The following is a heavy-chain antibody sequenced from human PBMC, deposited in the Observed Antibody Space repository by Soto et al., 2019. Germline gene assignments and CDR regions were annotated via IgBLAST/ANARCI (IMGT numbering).Heavy chain of an antibody. V-gene: IGHV5-10-1*01. CDR3: AFWDSGWHHNNDAFDI. CDR1: GYSFTSYW. CDR2: IDPSDSYT. D-gene: IGHD6-19*01. Sequence: PGESLKISCKGSGYSFTSYWISWVRQMPGKGLEWMGRIDPSDSYTNYSPSFQGHVTISADKSISTVYLQWSSLKASDTAMYYCAFWDSGWHHNNDAFDIWGQGTMVTVSS. J-gene: IGHJ3*02.